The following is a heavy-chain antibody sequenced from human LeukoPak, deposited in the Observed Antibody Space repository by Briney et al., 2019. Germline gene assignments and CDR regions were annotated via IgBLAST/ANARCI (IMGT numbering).Heavy chain of an antibody. J-gene: IGHJ4*02. D-gene: IGHD3-22*01. CDR2: ISAYNGNT. CDR1: GYTFITYG. CDR3: ARFHPYYYDSTTVDY. V-gene: IGHV1-18*01. Sequence: GASVKVSCKASGYTFITYGISWVRQAPGQGLEWMGWISAYNGNTNYAQKLQGRVTMTTDTSTSTAYMELRSLRSDDTAVYYCARFHPYYYDSTTVDYWGQGTLVTVSS.